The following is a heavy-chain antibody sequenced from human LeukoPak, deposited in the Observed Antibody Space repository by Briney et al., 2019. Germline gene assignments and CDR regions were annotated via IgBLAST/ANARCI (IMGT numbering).Heavy chain of an antibody. CDR3: ARVLHRRNYDSSVYYGY. D-gene: IGHD3-22*01. J-gene: IGHJ4*02. V-gene: IGHV3-48*01. CDR1: GFTFSSYS. Sequence: GGSLRLSCAASGFTFSSYSMNWVRQAPGKGLEWVSYISSSSSTIYYADSVKGRFTISRDNAKNSLYLQMNSLRAENTAVYYCARVLHRRNYDSSVYYGYWGQGTLVTVSS. CDR2: ISSSSSTI.